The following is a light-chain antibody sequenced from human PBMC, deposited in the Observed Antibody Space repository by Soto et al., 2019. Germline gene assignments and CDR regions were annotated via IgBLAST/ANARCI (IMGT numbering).Light chain of an antibody. CDR1: SSDFGGYNY. CDR3: CSCTSNTNLYV. Sequence: QSVLTQPASVSGSPGQSITISCTGTSSDFGGYNYVSWYQQHPGKAPKLMIYEVRNRPSGVSNRFSGSKSDNTASLTISGLQAEDEADYYCCSCTSNTNLYVFGTGTKLTVL. V-gene: IGLV2-14*01. J-gene: IGLJ1*01. CDR2: EVR.